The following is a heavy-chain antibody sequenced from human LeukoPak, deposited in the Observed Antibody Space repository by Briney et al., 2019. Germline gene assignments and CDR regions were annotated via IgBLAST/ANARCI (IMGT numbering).Heavy chain of an antibody. D-gene: IGHD1-26*01. CDR2: INHSGST. CDR3: ARGYSSVTPFDY. CDR1: GGSFSGYY. J-gene: IGHJ4*02. V-gene: IGHV4-34*01. Sequence: PSETLSLTCAVYGGSFSGYYWSWIRQPPGKGLEWIGEINHSGSTNYNPSLKSRVTISVDTSKNQFSLKLSSVTAADTAVYYCARGYSSVTPFDYWGQGTLVTVSS.